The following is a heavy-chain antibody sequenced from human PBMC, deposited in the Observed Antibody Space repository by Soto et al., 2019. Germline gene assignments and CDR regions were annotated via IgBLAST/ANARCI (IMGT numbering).Heavy chain of an antibody. J-gene: IGHJ5*01. CDR1: GFTFSNFA. V-gene: IGHV3-23*01. CDR2: ISNSDGVT. Sequence: EVQLLESGGGLVQPGESLRLSCAASGFTFSNFAMHWVRQAPGKGLEWVSSISNSDGVTYYADSVKGRFTVSRDNSKNTLYLQMNSLRAEDTAIYYCAKDLAPTLYIWFGSWGQGTLVTVSS. CDR3: AKDLAPTLYIWFGS.